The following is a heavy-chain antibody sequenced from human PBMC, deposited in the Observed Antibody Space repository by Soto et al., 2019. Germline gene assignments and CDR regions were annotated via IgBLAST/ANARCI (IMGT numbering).Heavy chain of an antibody. J-gene: IGHJ3*02. Sequence: QVQLVESGGGVVQPGRSLRLSCAASGFTFSSYGMHWVRQAPGKGLEWVAVIWYDGSNKYYADSVEGRFTISRDNSKNTLYLQMNSLRAEDTAVYYCARDLGLADAFDIWGQGTMVTVSS. D-gene: IGHD6-19*01. V-gene: IGHV3-33*01. CDR2: IWYDGSNK. CDR3: ARDLGLADAFDI. CDR1: GFTFSSYG.